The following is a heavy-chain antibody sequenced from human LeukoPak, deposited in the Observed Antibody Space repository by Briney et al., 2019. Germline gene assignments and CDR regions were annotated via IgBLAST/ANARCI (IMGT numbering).Heavy chain of an antibody. CDR1: GGSISSYY. D-gene: IGHD3-3*01. CDR2: IYYSGST. J-gene: IGHJ4*02. V-gene: IGHV4-59*01. Sequence: SETLSLTCTVSGGSISSYYWSWIRQPPGKGLEWIGYIYYSGSTNYNPSLKSRVTISVDTSKNRFSLKLSSVTAADTAVYYCARGLADYDFWSGYKYYFDYWGQGTLVTVSS. CDR3: ARGLADYDFWSGYKYYFDY.